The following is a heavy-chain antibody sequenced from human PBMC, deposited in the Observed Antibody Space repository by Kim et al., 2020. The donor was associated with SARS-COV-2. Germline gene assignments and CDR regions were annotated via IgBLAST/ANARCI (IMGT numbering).Heavy chain of an antibody. D-gene: IGHD6-19*01. CDR2: INPNSGGT. Sequence: ASVKVSCKASGYTFTGYYMHWVRQAPGQGLEWMGRINPNSGGTNYAQKFQGRVTMTRDTSISTAYMELSRLRSDDTAVYYCARDLGAGMTTPAYWGQGTLVTVSS. J-gene: IGHJ4*02. V-gene: IGHV1-2*06. CDR1: GYTFTGYY. CDR3: ARDLGAGMTTPAY.